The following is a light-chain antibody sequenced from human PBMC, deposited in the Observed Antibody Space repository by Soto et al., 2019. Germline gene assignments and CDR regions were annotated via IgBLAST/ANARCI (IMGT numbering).Light chain of an antibody. Sequence: QSLLTQPPSASGSPGQSVTISCTGTKNDIGVYDFVSWYQHHSGKAPRLIIYEVVQRPSGVPDRFSGSKSSNTASLTVSGLQAADEGDYFCKSYAGSNTYVFGSGTKVTVL. J-gene: IGLJ1*01. V-gene: IGLV2-8*01. CDR2: EVV. CDR3: KSYAGSNTYV. CDR1: KNDIGVYDF.